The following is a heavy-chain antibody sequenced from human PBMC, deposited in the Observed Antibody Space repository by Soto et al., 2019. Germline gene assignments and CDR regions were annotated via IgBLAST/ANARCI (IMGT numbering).Heavy chain of an antibody. D-gene: IGHD2-2*01. J-gene: IGHJ4*01. CDR2: IDPSDSQT. CDR3: ARHLVGSTRGNFDY. V-gene: IGHV5-10-1*01. CDR1: GYSFAGYW. Sequence: PGESLKISCKGSGYSFAGYWITWVRQKPGKGLEWMGRIDPSDSQTYYSPSFRGHVTISATKSITTAYLQWSGLRASDTAMYFCARHLVGSTRGNFDYWGQGTLVTAPQ.